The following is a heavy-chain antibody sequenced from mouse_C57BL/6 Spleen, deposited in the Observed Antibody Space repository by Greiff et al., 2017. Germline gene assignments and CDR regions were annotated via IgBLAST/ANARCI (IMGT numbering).Heavy chain of an antibody. D-gene: IGHD1-1*01. V-gene: IGHV5-16*01. CDR3: AREGYGKGFDV. CDR2: INYDGSST. CDR1: GFTFSDYY. Sequence: EVKLMESEGGLVQPGSSMKLSCTASGFTFSDYYMAWVRQVPEKGLEWVANINYDGSSTYYLDSLKSRFIISRDNAKNILYLQMSSLKSEDTATYYCAREGYGKGFDVWGTGTTVTVSS. J-gene: IGHJ1*03.